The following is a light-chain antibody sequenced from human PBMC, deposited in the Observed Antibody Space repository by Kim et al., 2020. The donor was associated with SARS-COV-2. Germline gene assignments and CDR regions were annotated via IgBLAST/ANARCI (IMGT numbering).Light chain of an antibody. Sequence: LSPGERATRSCRASQSVSTYLAWYQQKPGQAPRLLINDASDRATGIPARFSGSGSGTDFTLTISSLDPEDFGVYYCQQRSSWPLTFGGGTKVDIK. CDR2: DAS. CDR1: QSVSTY. J-gene: IGKJ4*01. CDR3: QQRSSWPLT. V-gene: IGKV3-11*01.